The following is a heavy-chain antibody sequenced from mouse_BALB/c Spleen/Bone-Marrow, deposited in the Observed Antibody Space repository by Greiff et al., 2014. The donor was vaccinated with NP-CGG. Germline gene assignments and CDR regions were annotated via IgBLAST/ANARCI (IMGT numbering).Heavy chain of an antibody. CDR3: GNYYAMDY. CDR2: ILPGSGST. J-gene: IGHJ4*01. V-gene: IGHV1-9*01. Sequence: QVQLKESGAELMKPGASVKISCKATGYTFSSYWIEWVKQRPGHGLEWIGEILPGSGSTNYNEKFMGKATFTADTSSNTAYMQLSSLTSEDSAVYYCGNYYAMDYWGQGTSVTVSS. CDR1: GYTFSSYW.